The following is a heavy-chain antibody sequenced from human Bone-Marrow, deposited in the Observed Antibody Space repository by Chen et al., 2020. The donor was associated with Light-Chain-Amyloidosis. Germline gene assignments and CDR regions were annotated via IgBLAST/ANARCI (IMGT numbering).Heavy chain of an antibody. D-gene: IGHD3-16*01. CDR2: ISSAGSST. J-gene: IGHJ5*02. Sequence: EVQLVESGGGLDHPGGSLRLSCAASGFTFSAYWMHWVRQAPGKGLVWVSRISSAGSSTAYADSVKGRFTISRDNARNTLFLQMNSLRAEDSAVYYCVRAVDYGLNWFDPWGLGTLVTVSS. V-gene: IGHV3-74*01. CDR1: GFTFSAYW. CDR3: VRAVDYGLNWFDP.